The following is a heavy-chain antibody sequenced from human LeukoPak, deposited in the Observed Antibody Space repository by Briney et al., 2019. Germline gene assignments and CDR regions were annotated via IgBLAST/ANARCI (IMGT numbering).Heavy chain of an antibody. CDR1: GGSISSSSYY. V-gene: IGHV4-39*01. J-gene: IGHJ5*02. CDR3: ARQGGNTIFGVVIISNWFDP. D-gene: IGHD3-3*01. CDR2: IYYSGST. Sequence: SETLSLTCTVSGGSISSSSYYWGWIRQPPGKGLEWIGSIYYSGSTYYNPSLKSRVTISVDTSKNQFSLKLSSVTAADTAVYYCARQGGNTIFGVVIISNWFDPWGQGTLVTVSS.